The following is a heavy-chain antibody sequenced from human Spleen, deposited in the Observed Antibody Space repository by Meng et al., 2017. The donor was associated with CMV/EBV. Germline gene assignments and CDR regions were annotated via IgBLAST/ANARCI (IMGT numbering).Heavy chain of an antibody. CDR2: IYYSGST. CDR1: GGSISSYY. D-gene: IGHD3-3*01. CDR3: ARVNYDFWSGYWLGGVGRFDP. J-gene: IGHJ5*02. V-gene: IGHV4-59*01. Sequence: SETLSLTCTVSGGSISSYYWSWIRQPPGKGLEWIGYIYYSGSTNYNPSLKSRVTFSLDTSKNQFSLKLSSVTAADTAVYYCARVNYDFWSGYWLGGVGRFDPWGQGTLVTVSS.